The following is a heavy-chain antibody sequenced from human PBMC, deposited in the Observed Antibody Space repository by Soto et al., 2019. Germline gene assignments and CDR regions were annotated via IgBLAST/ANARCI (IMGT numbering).Heavy chain of an antibody. D-gene: IGHD6-19*01. CDR1: GYTFTSYA. J-gene: IGHJ4*02. V-gene: IGHV1-3*01. CDR2: INAGNGNT. CDR3: ARDGGSGWYRFDF. Sequence: VQLVQSGAAVKKPGASVKVSCKASGYTFTSYAMHWVRQAPGQRLEWMGWINAGNGNTKYSQKFQGRVTITRDTSASTAYMELSSLRSEDTAVYYCARDGGSGWYRFDFWGQGTLVTVSS.